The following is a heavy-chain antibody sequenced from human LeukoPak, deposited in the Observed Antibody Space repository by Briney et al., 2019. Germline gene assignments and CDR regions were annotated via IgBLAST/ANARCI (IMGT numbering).Heavy chain of an antibody. D-gene: IGHD3-3*01. Sequence: ASVKVSCKASGYTFTSYGISRVRQAPGQGPEWMGWISAYSGNTNYAQKLQGRITMTTDTSTSTAYMELRSLRADDTAVYYCARDFLGSWYDFGRWFDPWGQGTLVTVSS. V-gene: IGHV1-18*01. CDR2: ISAYSGNT. CDR3: ARDFLGSWYDFGRWFDP. CDR1: GYTFTSYG. J-gene: IGHJ5*02.